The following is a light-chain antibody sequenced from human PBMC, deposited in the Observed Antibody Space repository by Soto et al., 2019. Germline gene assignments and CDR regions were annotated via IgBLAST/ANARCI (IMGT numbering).Light chain of an antibody. J-gene: IGKJ3*01. CDR1: QGISTY. CDR2: DAS. CDR3: QQLNTYPRT. Sequence: DIQLTQSPSFLSASVGDRVTITCRASQGISTYLAWYQQKLGKXXKXXIYDASTLQSGVPSRFSGSGSGTDGTITISSLQPEDFETYYCQQLNTYPRTFGPGTKVDIK. V-gene: IGKV1-9*01.